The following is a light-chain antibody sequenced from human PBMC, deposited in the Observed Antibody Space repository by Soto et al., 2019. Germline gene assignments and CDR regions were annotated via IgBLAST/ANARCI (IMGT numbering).Light chain of an antibody. V-gene: IGKV3D-15*01. J-gene: IGKJ1*01. CDR3: QQYNNWPPWT. CDR1: QSVSSN. CDR2: RAS. Sequence: EIVLTQSPGTLSLSPGERATLSCRASQSVSSNYVAWYQQKPGQTPKVLIYRASSRATGIPDRFSGSGSGTEFTLTISSLQSEDFAGYYCQQYNNWPPWTFGQGTKVDIK.